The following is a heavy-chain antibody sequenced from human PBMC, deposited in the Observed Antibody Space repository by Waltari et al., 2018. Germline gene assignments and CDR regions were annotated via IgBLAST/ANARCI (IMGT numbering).Heavy chain of an antibody. J-gene: IGHJ6*02. CDR3: ATGGAVTAIPSEYYYYGMDV. V-gene: IGHV1-69-2*01. D-gene: IGHD2-21*02. CDR2: VDPEDGET. CDR1: GYTFTDYY. Sequence: EVQLVQSGAEVKKPGATVKISCKVSGYTFTDYYMHWVQQAPGKGLEWMGLVDPEDGETIYAEKFQGRVTITADTSTDTAYMELSSLRSEDTAVYYCATGGAVTAIPSEYYYYGMDVWGQGTTVTVSS.